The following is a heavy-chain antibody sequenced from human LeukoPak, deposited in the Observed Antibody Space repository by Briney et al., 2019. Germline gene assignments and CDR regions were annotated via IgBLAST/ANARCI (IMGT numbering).Heavy chain of an antibody. Sequence: PSETLSLTCTVSGGSISSYYWSWIRQPPGKGLEWIGYIYYSGSTNYNPSLKSRVTISVDTSKNQFSLKLSSVTAADTAVYYCARGSPPMDVWGQGTTVTVSS. CDR3: ARGSPPMDV. J-gene: IGHJ6*02. CDR1: GGSISSYY. V-gene: IGHV4-59*08. CDR2: IYYSGST.